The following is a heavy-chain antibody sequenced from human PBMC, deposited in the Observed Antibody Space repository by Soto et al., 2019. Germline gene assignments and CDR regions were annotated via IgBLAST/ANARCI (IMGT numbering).Heavy chain of an antibody. Sequence: QVQLVQSGAEVKKPGASVKVSCKASRYTFTSYYIHWVRQAHGQGLEWMGWINPNNGYTKYTQKFQGRVIVTRDTSITTAYLELTRLQSDDTAVYYCAKAKFDLWSGYGSPSLDFWGQGTLVTVSS. J-gene: IGHJ4*02. CDR3: AKAKFDLWSGYGSPSLDF. V-gene: IGHV1-2*02. CDR1: RYTFTSYY. CDR2: INPNNGYT. D-gene: IGHD3-3*01.